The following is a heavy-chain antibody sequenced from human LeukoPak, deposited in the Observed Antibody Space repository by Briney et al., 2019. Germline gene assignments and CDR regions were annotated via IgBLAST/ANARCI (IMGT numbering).Heavy chain of an antibody. V-gene: IGHV1-2*02. D-gene: IGHD3-16*02. CDR3: ARPTFGGVIVPYYFDY. CDR1: GYTFTGYY. CDR2: INPNSGGT. J-gene: IGHJ4*02. Sequence: ASVKVSFKASGYTFTGYYMHWVRQAPGQGLEWMGWINPNSGGTNYAQKFQGRVTMTRDTSISTAYMELSRLRSDDTAVYYCARPTFGGVIVPYYFDYWGQGTLVTVSS.